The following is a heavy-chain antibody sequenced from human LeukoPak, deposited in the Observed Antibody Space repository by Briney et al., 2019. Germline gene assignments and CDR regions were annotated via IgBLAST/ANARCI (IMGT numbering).Heavy chain of an antibody. V-gene: IGHV3-33*01. CDR3: ARDRLTTVTTFHFDY. Sequence: GGALRISCAGSGFTFSTYAMHWGRPAPGKGPGGGAVIWSDSTNKYYADSVRGRFTISRDNSKSTLYLQMSSLRAEDTAMYYCARDRLTTVTTFHFDYWGQGTLVTVSS. D-gene: IGHD4-17*01. CDR1: GFTFSTYA. J-gene: IGHJ4*02. CDR2: IWSDSTNK.